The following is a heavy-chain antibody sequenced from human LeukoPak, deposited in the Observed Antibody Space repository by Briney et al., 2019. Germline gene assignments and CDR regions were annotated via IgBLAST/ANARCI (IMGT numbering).Heavy chain of an antibody. Sequence: KASETLSLTCTVSGGSISSYYWSWIRQPAGKGLEWIGRIYTSGSTNYNPSPKSRVTMSVDTSKNQFSLKLSSVTAADTAVYYCARDLSVGYYYYGMDVWGQGTTVTVSS. D-gene: IGHD2-15*01. CDR3: ARDLSVGYYYYGMDV. J-gene: IGHJ6*02. CDR2: IYTSGST. V-gene: IGHV4-4*07. CDR1: GGSISSYY.